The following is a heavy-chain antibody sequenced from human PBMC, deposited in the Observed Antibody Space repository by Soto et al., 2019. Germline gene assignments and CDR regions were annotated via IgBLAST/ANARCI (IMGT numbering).Heavy chain of an antibody. J-gene: IGHJ3*02. D-gene: IGHD3-10*01. CDR3: ARTYYYGSGSYYNPDAFDI. V-gene: IGHV4-31*03. Sequence: SETLSLTCTVSGGSISSGGYYWSWIRQHPGKGLEWIGYVYYSGSTYYNPSLKSRVTISVDTSKNQFSLKLSSVTAADTAVYYCARTYYYGSGSYYNPDAFDIWGQGTMVTVSS. CDR2: VYYSGST. CDR1: GGSISSGGYY.